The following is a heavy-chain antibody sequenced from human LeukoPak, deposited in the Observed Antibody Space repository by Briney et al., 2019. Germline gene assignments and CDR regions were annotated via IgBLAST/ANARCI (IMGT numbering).Heavy chain of an antibody. CDR2: IYYSGST. CDR1: GGSISSYY. CDR3: SGAAAGKGVWYFDL. J-gene: IGHJ2*01. Sequence: SETLSLTCTVSGGSISSYYWSWIRQPPGKGLEWIGYIYYSGSTNYNPSLKSRVTISADMSRNQLSLKLTSVTAADTAVYYCSGAAAGKGVWYFDLWGRGTLVTVSS. V-gene: IGHV4-59*08. D-gene: IGHD6-13*01.